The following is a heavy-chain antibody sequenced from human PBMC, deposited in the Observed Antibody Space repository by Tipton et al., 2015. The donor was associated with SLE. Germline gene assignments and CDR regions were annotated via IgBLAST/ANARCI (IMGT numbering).Heavy chain of an antibody. D-gene: IGHD3-10*01. Sequence: TLSLTCTVSGDSISRGNYWGWIRQAPGKGLEWIGTIYHSGNVYYNPSLKSRVSISVDTSNNQFSLTLTSLTATDTAVYFCAREPRNRAPSGMDVWGQGGTVTVSS. CDR2: IYHSGNV. CDR1: GDSISRGNY. CDR3: AREPRNRAPSGMDV. V-gene: IGHV4-38-2*02. J-gene: IGHJ6*02.